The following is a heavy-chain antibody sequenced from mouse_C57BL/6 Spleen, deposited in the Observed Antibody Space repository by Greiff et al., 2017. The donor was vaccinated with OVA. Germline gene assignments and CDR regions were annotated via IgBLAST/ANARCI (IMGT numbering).Heavy chain of an antibody. CDR1: GYSFTSYY. D-gene: IGHD2-4*01. Sequence: VKLVESGPELVKPGASVKLSCKASGYSFTSYYIHWVKQRPGQGLEWIGWIYPGSGNTKYNEKFKGKATLTADTSSSTAYMQLSSLTSEDSAVYYCARGGEGDDDYDDGRAWFAYWGQGTLVTVSA. V-gene: IGHV1-66*01. CDR2: IYPGSGNT. CDR3: ARGGEGDDDYDDGRAWFAY. J-gene: IGHJ3*01.